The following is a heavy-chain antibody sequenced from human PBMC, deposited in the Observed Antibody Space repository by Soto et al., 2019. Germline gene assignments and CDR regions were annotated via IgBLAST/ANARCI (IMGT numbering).Heavy chain of an antibody. V-gene: IGHV3-7*01. CDR3: ARGSTSFEF. J-gene: IGHJ4*02. CDR2: IWRDGSEK. Sequence: EVQLVESGGGLVQPGGSLRLSCVVSGLIFRNEWMSWVRQAPGKGLEWLANIWRDGSEKHYVDSVKGRFTISRDNAKNSLYLQLNSLRAEDTAVYYCARGSTSFEFWCQGALVTVSS. D-gene: IGHD2-2*01. CDR1: GLIFRNEW.